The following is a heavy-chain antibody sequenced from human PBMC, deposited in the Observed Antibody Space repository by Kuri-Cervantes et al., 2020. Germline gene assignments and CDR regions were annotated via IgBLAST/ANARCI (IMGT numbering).Heavy chain of an antibody. CDR2: IYSGGST. Sequence: GESLKISCAASGFTVSSNYMSWVRQAPGKGLEWVSVIYSGGSTYYADSVKGRFTISRDNSKNTLYLQMNSLRDEDTAVYYCARGRIAALSPFDPWGQGTLVTVSS. CDR3: ARGRIAALSPFDP. CDR1: GFTVSSNY. D-gene: IGHD6-6*01. J-gene: IGHJ5*02. V-gene: IGHV3-53*01.